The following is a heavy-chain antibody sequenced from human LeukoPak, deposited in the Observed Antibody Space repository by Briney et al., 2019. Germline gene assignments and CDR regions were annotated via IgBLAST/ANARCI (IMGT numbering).Heavy chain of an antibody. V-gene: IGHV1-69*13. J-gene: IGHJ4*02. CDR1: GGTFSSYA. CDR3: ARASQRGYGYGLFDY. D-gene: IGHD5-18*01. CDR2: IIPIFGTA. Sequence: ASVKVSCKASGGTFSSYAISWVRQAPGQGLEWMGGIIPIFGTANYAQKFQGRVTITADESTSTAYMELSSLRSEDTAVYYCARASQRGYGYGLFDYWGQGTLVTVSS.